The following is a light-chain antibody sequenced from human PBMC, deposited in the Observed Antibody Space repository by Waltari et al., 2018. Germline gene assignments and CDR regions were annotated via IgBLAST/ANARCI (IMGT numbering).Light chain of an antibody. CDR2: GVT. Sequence: QSALTQPASVSGSPGQSITISCTGTSSDVGTYNYFSLYQHHPGKAPKLVSEGVTNRPSGVSTRFAGSKSGNTAPLTLSGLQAEDEADYHCTSCTTSATWVFGGGTKLTVL. V-gene: IGLV2-14*01. CDR3: TSCTTSATWV. J-gene: IGLJ3*02. CDR1: SSDVGTYNY.